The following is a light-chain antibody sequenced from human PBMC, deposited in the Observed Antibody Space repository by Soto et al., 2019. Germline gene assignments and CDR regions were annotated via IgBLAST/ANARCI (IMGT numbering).Light chain of an antibody. J-gene: IGKJ4*01. CDR3: QQYNSWPLT. Sequence: EIVMTQSPATLSVSPGERATLSCRASQRVSNNLAWYQQKPGQAPRLLIYGASTGATDIPAKFSGSGSGTDFSLTISSLQSEDFALYFCQQYNSWPLTFGGGTKVDIK. V-gene: IGKV3-15*01. CDR2: GAS. CDR1: QRVSNN.